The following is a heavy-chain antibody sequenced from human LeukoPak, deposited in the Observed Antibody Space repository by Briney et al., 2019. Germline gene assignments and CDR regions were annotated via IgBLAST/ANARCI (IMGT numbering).Heavy chain of an antibody. CDR2: ISSSSSYI. V-gene: IGHV3-21*06. Sequence: GGSLRLSCAASGFTFSSYSMNWVRQAPGKGLEWVSSISSSSSYIYYADSVKGRFTVSRDNAKNSLYLQMNSLRAEDTAVYYCARDTYDILTGYYKWAFDIWGQGTMVTVSS. J-gene: IGHJ3*02. D-gene: IGHD3-9*01. CDR3: ARDTYDILTGYYKWAFDI. CDR1: GFTFSSYS.